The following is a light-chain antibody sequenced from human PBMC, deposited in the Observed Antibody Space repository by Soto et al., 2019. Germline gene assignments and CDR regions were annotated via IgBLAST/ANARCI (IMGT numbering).Light chain of an antibody. CDR1: QGIKNW. Sequence: IQMTQSPSYVSACVGDRVTITCRASQGIKNWLAWYQQKPGKAPNLLIYTGSSLQSGVPSRFSGSGSGTDFTLTINSLQPEDFATYYCQQAASFPITFGQGTRLEIK. CDR3: QQAASFPIT. J-gene: IGKJ5*01. CDR2: TGS. V-gene: IGKV1-12*01.